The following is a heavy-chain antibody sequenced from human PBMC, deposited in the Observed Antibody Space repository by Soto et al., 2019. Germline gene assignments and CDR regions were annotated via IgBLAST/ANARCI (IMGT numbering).Heavy chain of an antibody. Sequence: GGSLRLSCAASGFTFSSYGMHWVRQAPGKGLEWVAVIWSDGINKNYADSVKGRFTISRDNSKSTLYLQMNSLGAEDTAVYYCARDHASWTPGYWGQGTVVTVS. J-gene: IGHJ4*02. V-gene: IGHV3-33*01. CDR1: GFTFSSYG. CDR2: IWSDGINK. D-gene: IGHD6-13*01. CDR3: ARDHASWTPGY.